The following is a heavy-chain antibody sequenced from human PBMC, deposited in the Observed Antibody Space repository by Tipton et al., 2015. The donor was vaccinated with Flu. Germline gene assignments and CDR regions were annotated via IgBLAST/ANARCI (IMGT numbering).Heavy chain of an antibody. Sequence: QLVQSGPEVKKPGTSVKVSCKASGFTFTSSAMQWVRQARGQRLEWIGRIVVGSGNTNYAQKFQERVTITRDMSTSTAYMELSSLIVEDTGVYCGAASRNILFWLGGVSVTDDAFDIWGQGTMGT. CDR2: IVVGSGNT. D-gene: IGHD3-16*02. V-gene: IGHV1-58*02. CDR3: AASRNILFWLGGVSVTDDAFDI. CDR1: GFTFTSSA. J-gene: IGHJ3*02.